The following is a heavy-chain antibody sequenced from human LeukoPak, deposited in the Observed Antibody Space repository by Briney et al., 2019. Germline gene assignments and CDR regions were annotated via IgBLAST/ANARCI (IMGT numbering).Heavy chain of an antibody. Sequence: GGSLRFTCAGSGFTVSCVHRRWVRQAPGKGLEWVSAISGSGGSTYYADSVKGRFTISRDNSKNTLYLQMNSLRAEDTAVYYCAKRLGRATSSYYPHNWGQGVLVTVSS. D-gene: IGHD1-26*01. V-gene: IGHV3-23*01. CDR3: AKRLGRATSSYYPHN. J-gene: IGHJ4*02. CDR1: GFTVSCVH. CDR2: ISGSGGST.